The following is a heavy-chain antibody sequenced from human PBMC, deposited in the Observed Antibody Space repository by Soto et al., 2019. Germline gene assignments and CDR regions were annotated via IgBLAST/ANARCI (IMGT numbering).Heavy chain of an antibody. D-gene: IGHD3-9*01. V-gene: IGHV1-8*01. CDR1: GYTFTSYD. CDR2: MNPNSGNT. Sequence: SVKDSCKASGYTFTSYDINWVRQATGQGLEWMGWMNPNSGNTGYAQKFQGRVTMTRNTSISTAYMELSSLRSGDTAVYYCASRRNYDILTGYYRPHYYYSMHVWG. J-gene: IGHJ6*02. CDR3: ASRRNYDILTGYYRPHYYYSMHV.